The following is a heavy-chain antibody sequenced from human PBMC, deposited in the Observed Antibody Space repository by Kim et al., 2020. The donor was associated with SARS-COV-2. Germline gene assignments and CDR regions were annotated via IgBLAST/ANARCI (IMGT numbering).Heavy chain of an antibody. D-gene: IGHD4-4*01. CDR3: AREVTAGMDV. Sequence: TYSKPSLKSRITISADTSKNQFSLKLSSVTAADTAVYYCAREVTAGMDVWGQGTSVTVSS. J-gene: IGHJ6*02. V-gene: IGHV4-30-4*05. CDR2: T.